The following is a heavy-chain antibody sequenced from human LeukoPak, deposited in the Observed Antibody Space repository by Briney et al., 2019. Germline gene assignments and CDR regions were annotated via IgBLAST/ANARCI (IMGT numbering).Heavy chain of an antibody. CDR3: ARNAYYSADY. Sequence: SGTLSLTCVVCGDSLSSGYWWSWVRQPPGKGLEWIGEIFHSGSTNYNPSLKSRVTLSVDNSKNHFSLTVNSVTAADTAVYYCARNAYYSADYWGRGTLVTVSS. CDR2: IFHSGST. CDR1: GDSLSSGYW. J-gene: IGHJ4*01. V-gene: IGHV4-4*02. D-gene: IGHD4/OR15-4a*01.